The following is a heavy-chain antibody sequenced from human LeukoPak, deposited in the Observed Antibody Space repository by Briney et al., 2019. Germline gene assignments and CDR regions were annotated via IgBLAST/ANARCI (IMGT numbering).Heavy chain of an antibody. V-gene: IGHV3-7*01. Sequence: GGSLRLSCAASGVTSSSFWMSWVRHAPEGGREWVAKIKTDGSEKYYVDSVKGRFTISRDNAQNSLSLQMNSLRVEDTAVYYCARDQGYCTSVICRGDAFDVWGQGSLVSVSS. D-gene: IGHD2-8*01. CDR1: GVTSSSFW. CDR2: IKTDGSEK. CDR3: ARDQGYCTSVICRGDAFDV. J-gene: IGHJ3*01.